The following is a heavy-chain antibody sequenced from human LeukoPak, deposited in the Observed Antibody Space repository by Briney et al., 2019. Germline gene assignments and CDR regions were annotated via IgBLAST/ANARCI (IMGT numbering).Heavy chain of an antibody. J-gene: IGHJ4*02. CDR2: IYHSGST. D-gene: IGHD1-26*01. CDR3: ARVSGSYTTGADY. CDR1: GGSISSSSYY. V-gene: IGHV4-39*07. Sequence: TSETLSLTCTVSGGSISSSSYYWGWISQPPGKALAWIGYIYHSGSTYYNPSLKSRVTISVDRSKNQFSLKLSSVTAADTAVYYCARVSGSYTTGADYWGQGTLVTVSS.